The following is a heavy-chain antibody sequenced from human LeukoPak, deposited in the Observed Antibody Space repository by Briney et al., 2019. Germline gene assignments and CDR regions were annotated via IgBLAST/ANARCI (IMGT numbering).Heavy chain of an antibody. Sequence: GGSLRLSCAASGFTFSSYAMHWVRQAPGKGLEWVSAISGSGGSTYYADSVKGPFTISRDNSKNTLYLQMNSLRAEDTAVYYCAKGWGELFLFDYWGQGTLVTVSS. D-gene: IGHD3-10*01. V-gene: IGHV3-23*01. J-gene: IGHJ4*02. CDR3: AKGWGELFLFDY. CDR2: ISGSGGST. CDR1: GFTFSSYA.